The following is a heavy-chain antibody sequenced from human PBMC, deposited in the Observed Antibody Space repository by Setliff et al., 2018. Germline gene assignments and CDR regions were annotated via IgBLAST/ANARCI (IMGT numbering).Heavy chain of an antibody. J-gene: IGHJ4*02. CDR1: GGSISSYY. Sequence: SETLSLTCIVPGGSISSYYWSWIRQPPGKGLEWIGYIYYGGSTNYNSSLKSRVTISLDTSKNQFSLKLSSVTAADMAVYYCARGIVAGTGAPGYWGQGTLVTVSS. D-gene: IGHD6-19*01. V-gene: IGHV4-59*12. CDR3: ARGIVAGTGAPGY. CDR2: IYYGGST.